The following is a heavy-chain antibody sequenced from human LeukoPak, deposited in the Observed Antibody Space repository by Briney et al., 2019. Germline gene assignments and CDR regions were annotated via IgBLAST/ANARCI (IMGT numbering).Heavy chain of an antibody. D-gene: IGHD4-17*01. Sequence: PSETLSLTCTVSRGSISSYYWSWIRQPPAKGLEWIGYIYYSGSTNYNPSLKSRVTISVDTSKNQFSLKLRSVTAADTAVYYCAGIDYGDYVQHWGQGTLVTVSS. CDR3: AGIDYGDYVQH. CDR2: IYYSGST. V-gene: IGHV4-59*01. CDR1: RGSISSYY. J-gene: IGHJ1*01.